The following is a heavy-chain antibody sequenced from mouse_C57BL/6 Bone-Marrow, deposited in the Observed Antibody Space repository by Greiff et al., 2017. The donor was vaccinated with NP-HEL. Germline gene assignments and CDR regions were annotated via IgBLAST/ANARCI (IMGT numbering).Heavy chain of an antibody. V-gene: IGHV5-6*02. CDR2: ISSGGSYT. CDR3: ARHVMDY. Sequence: DVKLVGSGGDLVKPGGSLKLSCAASGFTFSSYGMSWVRQTPDTRLEWVATISSGGSYTYYPDSVKGRFTISRDNAKNTLYLQMSRLKSEDTAMYYCARHVMDYWGQGTSVTVSS. J-gene: IGHJ4*01. CDR1: GFTFSSYG.